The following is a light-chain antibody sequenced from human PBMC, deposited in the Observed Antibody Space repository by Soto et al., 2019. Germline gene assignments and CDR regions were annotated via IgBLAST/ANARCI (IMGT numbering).Light chain of an antibody. CDR3: AAWDDSLSGAV. V-gene: IGLV1-47*01. J-gene: IGLJ7*01. CDR1: RSNIGSSN. Sequence: QSAPTQPPSASGTPGQRVTISCSGSRSNIGSSNVYWYQQLPGTAPKLLIYKDSQRPSWVPDRFSGSKSGTSASLAISGLRSEDEAEYYCAAWDDSLSGAVFGGGAQLTVL. CDR2: KDS.